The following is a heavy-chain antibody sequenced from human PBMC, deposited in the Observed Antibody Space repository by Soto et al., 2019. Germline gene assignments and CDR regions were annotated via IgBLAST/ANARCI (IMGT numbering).Heavy chain of an antibody. V-gene: IGHV3-21*01. CDR2: ISSISSYI. CDR1: GFTFSSYG. Sequence: GGSLRLSCAASGFTFSSYGMSWVRQAPGKGLEWVSSISSISSYIYYADSVKGRFTISRDNAKNSLFLQMNSLRAEDTAVYYCARDEEDIVVVVAALDYWGQGTLVTVSS. D-gene: IGHD2-15*01. CDR3: ARDEEDIVVVVAALDY. J-gene: IGHJ4*02.